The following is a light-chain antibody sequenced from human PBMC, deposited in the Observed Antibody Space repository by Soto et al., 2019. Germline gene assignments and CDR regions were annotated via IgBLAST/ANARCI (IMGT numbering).Light chain of an antibody. V-gene: IGKV3-20*01. CDR2: GAS. CDR1: QSVSSSY. J-gene: IGKJ3*01. Sequence: TVLTQSPGTLSFSPGERATLSCRASQSVSSSYLAWYQQKPGQAPRLLIYGASSRATGIPDRFSGSGSGKDFTLTISRLEPEDFAVYYCQQYGSSTGTFGPVTKVEI. CDR3: QQYGSSTGT.